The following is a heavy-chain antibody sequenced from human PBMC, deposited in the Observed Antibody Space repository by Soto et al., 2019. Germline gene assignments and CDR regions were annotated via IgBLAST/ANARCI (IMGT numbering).Heavy chain of an antibody. CDR3: AREKPRIVGATGAFDI. Sequence: SETLSLTCTVSGGSVSSGNYYWSWIRQPPGKGLEWIGYFYYTGSTNYNPSLKSRVTISIDAPKNQFSLRLSSVTAADTAVYYCAREKPRIVGATGAFDIWGQGTMVTVS. CDR2: FYYTGST. CDR1: GGSVSSGNYY. J-gene: IGHJ3*02. D-gene: IGHD1-26*01. V-gene: IGHV4-61*01.